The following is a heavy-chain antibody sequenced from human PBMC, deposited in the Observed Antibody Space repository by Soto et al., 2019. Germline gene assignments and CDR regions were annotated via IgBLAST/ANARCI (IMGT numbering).Heavy chain of an antibody. CDR3: ARHASSSTDYYYYYYMDV. D-gene: IGHD6-6*01. Sequence: GESLKISCKGSGYSFTSYWIGWVRQMPGKGLEWMGIIYPGDSDTRYSPSFKGQVTISADKSISTAYLQWSSLKASDTAKNYCARHASSSTDYYYYYYMDVWGKGTTVTVSS. CDR1: GYSFTSYW. J-gene: IGHJ6*03. CDR2: IYPGDSDT. V-gene: IGHV5-51*01.